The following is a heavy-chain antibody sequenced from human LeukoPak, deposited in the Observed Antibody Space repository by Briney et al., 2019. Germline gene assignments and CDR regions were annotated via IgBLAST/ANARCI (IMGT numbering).Heavy chain of an antibody. Sequence: GGSLRLSCAVSGFTVRDNYLNWVRQTPGKGLECVSVLYSGGAAYYADSVKGRFTISRDTSKNTLSLQMNSLRVEDTALYYCARVAFSPHGSYYGHWGQGTLVTVSS. CDR2: LYSGGAA. V-gene: IGHV3-53*01. CDR1: GFTVRDNY. D-gene: IGHD1-26*01. CDR3: ARVAFSPHGSYYGH. J-gene: IGHJ4*02.